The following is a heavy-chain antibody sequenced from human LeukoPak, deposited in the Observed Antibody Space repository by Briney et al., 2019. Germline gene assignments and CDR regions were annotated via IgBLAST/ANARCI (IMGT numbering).Heavy chain of an antibody. CDR1: GGSISSDY. D-gene: IGHD6-13*01. CDR2: IYYSGST. Sequence: SETLSLTCTVSGGSISSDYWSWIRQPPGKGLEWIGYIYYSGSTNYNPSLKSRVTISVDTSKNQFSLKLSSVTAADTAVYYCARAIAAAGTRGAFDIWGQGTMVTVSS. CDR3: ARAIAAAGTRGAFDI. V-gene: IGHV4-59*01. J-gene: IGHJ3*02.